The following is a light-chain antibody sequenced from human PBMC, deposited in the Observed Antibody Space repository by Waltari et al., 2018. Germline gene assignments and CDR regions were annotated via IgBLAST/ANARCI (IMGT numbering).Light chain of an antibody. J-gene: IGKJ4*01. V-gene: IGKV4-1*01. CDR3: QQYYSTPLT. CDR2: WAS. Sequence: DIVMTQSPDSLAVSLVERATLNCKSSQSVLYSSNNKNYLAWYQQKPGQPPKLLIYWASTRESGVPDRFSGSGSGTDFTLTISSLQAEDVAVYYCQQYYSTPLTFGGGTKVEIK. CDR1: QSVLYSSNNKNY.